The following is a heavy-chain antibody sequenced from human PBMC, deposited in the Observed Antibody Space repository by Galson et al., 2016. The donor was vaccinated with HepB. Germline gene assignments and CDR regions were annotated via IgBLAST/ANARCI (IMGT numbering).Heavy chain of an antibody. Sequence: SVKVSCKASGYTFTCYYVTWVRQAPGQGLEWMGWISAYNFKTNYAQNLQGRVTMTADTSTNTAYMEVRRLRSGDTAMYYCVKTTGGWPPFFDIWGQGTMVTVSS. CDR2: ISAYNFKT. V-gene: IGHV1-18*04. D-gene: IGHD6-19*01. J-gene: IGHJ3*02. CDR3: VKTTGGWPPFFDI. CDR1: GYTFTCYY.